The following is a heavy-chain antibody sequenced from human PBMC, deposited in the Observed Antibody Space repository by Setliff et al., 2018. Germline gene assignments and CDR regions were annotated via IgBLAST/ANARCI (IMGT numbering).Heavy chain of an antibody. D-gene: IGHD3-22*01. Sequence: ASVKVSCKSSGFTFTDYGITWVRQVPGQGLEWMGWIKNYNFNTQYAQKFQGRVTITADESTRTAYMELSSVRFEDTAVYYCARDTRDRYDTSGHYLSLDYWGQGTLVTVSS. V-gene: IGHV1-18*01. CDR2: IKNYNFNT. CDR1: GFTFTDYG. J-gene: IGHJ4*02. CDR3: ARDTRDRYDTSGHYLSLDY.